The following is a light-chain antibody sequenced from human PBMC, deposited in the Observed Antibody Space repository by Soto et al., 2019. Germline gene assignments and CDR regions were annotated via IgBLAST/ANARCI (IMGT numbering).Light chain of an antibody. V-gene: IGKV3-11*01. CDR3: QQYARPPYA. CDR1: QNVANY. J-gene: IGKJ2*01. CDR2: ESS. Sequence: EIVLTHSPATLSLSPCERATLSLRASQNVANYLDWYQQKPGQAPRLLIYESSNRATGIAARFSGSGSGTDFTLTISRLEPEDFAVYYCQQYARPPYAFGQGTKVDIK.